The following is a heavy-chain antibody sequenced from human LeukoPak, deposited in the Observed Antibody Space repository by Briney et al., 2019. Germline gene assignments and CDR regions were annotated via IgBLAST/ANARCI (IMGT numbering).Heavy chain of an antibody. Sequence: ASVRVSCKTSGYTFTDYDITWVRQAPGQGLEWMGRVSPYNGNTYYSQRFQDRVTITKDSSTGTAYMDLRNLRTDDTAMYYCARNGRVRRVVKDLFEYWGQGTLVAVSS. CDR1: GYTFTDYD. D-gene: IGHD3-10*01. CDR2: VSPYNGNT. J-gene: IGHJ4*02. CDR3: ARNGRVRRVVKDLFEY. V-gene: IGHV1-18*01.